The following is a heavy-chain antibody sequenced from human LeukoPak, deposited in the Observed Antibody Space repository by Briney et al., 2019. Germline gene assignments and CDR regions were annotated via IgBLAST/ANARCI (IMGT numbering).Heavy chain of an antibody. CDR2: ISYSGVT. J-gene: IGHJ4*02. CDR3: AKLSPGI. D-gene: IGHD1-14*01. Sequence: SETLSLTCTVSGGSISSDPWSWIRQPPGKGLEWIGYISYSGVTNYNPSLKSRVTISIDMSKSQFSLKLSSVTAVDTAIYYCAKLSPGIWGQGTLVTVSS. V-gene: IGHV4-59*12. CDR1: GGSISSDP.